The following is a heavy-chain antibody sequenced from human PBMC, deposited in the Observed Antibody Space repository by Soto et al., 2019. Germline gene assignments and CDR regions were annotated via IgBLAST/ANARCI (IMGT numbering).Heavy chain of an antibody. Sequence: ASVKVSCKAAGYTFTSYGITWVRQAPGQGLEWVGWISPYDGDTHQGQTLQGRVTMTTDTSTRTAHMELRSLRSDDTAVYYCARNRIKSTYGKNHYQKYGMDVWGQGTSVTVYS. CDR2: ISPYDGDT. J-gene: IGHJ6*02. CDR3: ARNRIKSTYGKNHYQKYGMDV. V-gene: IGHV1-18*01. CDR1: GYTFTSYG. D-gene: IGHD1-26*01.